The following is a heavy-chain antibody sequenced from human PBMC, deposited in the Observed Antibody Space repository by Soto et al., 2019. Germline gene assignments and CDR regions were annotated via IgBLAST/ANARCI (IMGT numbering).Heavy chain of an antibody. J-gene: IGHJ4*02. CDR3: ARVARDSGVGY. Sequence: PSETLSLTCTVSGGSITSGYYWGWIRQPPGKGLEWIGSIYHSGSTYYNPSLKSRVTISVDTSKNQFSLKLSSVTAADTAVYYCARVARDSGVGYWGQGTLVTVSS. V-gene: IGHV4-38-2*02. CDR1: GGSITSGYY. CDR2: IYHSGST. D-gene: IGHD3-3*01.